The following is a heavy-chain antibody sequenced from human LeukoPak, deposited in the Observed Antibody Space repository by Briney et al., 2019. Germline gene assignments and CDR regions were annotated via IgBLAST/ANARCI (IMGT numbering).Heavy chain of an antibody. CDR2: IYSSGST. V-gene: IGHV4-4*07. CDR3: ARGIVGATAPDY. J-gene: IGHJ4*02. CDR1: GGSISSYK. D-gene: IGHD1-26*01. Sequence: KTSETLSLTCTVSGGSISSYKWSWIRQPAGKGLEWIGRIYSSGSTNYTPSLKSRVTMSVDTSKNQFSLELSSVTAADTAVYYCARGIVGATAPDYWGQGALVIVSS.